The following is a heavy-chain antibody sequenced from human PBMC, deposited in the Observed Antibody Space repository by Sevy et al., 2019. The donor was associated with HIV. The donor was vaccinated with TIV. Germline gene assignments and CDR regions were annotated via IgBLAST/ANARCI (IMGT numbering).Heavy chain of an antibody. J-gene: IGHJ4*02. V-gene: IGHV3-23*01. D-gene: IGHD2-8*01. Sequence: GSLRLSCAASGFTFAKYSMNWVRQAPGKGLEWVSTFSFGCGRINYADSVKGRFTISRDDSKNTLFLQMNSLRAEDTATYVCAREGCTQPHDYWSQGTLVTVSS. CDR2: FSFGCGRI. CDR1: GFTFAKYS. CDR3: AREGCTQPHDY.